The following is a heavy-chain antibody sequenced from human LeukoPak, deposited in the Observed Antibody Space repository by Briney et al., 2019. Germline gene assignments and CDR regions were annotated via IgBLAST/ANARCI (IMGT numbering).Heavy chain of an antibody. Sequence: GGSLRLSCAASGFTFSSYAMHWVRQAPGKGLEWVSYISSSGSTIYYADSVKGRFTISRDNAKNSLYLQMNSLRAEDTAVYYCARDRMVRGVIIGYYYYYGMDVWGKGTTVTVSS. CDR3: ARDRMVRGVIIGYYYYYGMDV. CDR2: ISSSGSTI. V-gene: IGHV3-48*03. J-gene: IGHJ6*04. D-gene: IGHD3-10*01. CDR1: GFTFSSYA.